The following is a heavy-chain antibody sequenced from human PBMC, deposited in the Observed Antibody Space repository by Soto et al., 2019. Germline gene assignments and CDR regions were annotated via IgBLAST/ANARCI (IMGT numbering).Heavy chain of an antibody. CDR2: IFYTGST. D-gene: IGHD5-18*01. CDR3: ARGYTYGYLYYFDY. V-gene: IGHV4-59*01. CDR1: GGSISSYY. J-gene: IGHJ4*02. Sequence: PSETLSLTCTVSGGSISSYYWSWIRQPPGKGLEWIGYIFYTGSTNYNPSLKSRVTISLGMSKNQFSLKLTSVTAADTAVYYCARGYTYGYLYYFDYWGQGTLVTVSS.